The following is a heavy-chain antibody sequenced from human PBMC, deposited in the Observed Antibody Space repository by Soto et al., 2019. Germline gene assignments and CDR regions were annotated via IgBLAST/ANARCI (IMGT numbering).Heavy chain of an antibody. V-gene: IGHV5-51*01. D-gene: IGHD4-17*01. CDR3: ARTANTVADLFDL. J-gene: IGHJ4*02. CDR2: IYPSDSDT. CDR1: GYTFTIYW. Sequence: GESLKISCQVSGYTFTIYWIGLVRQMPGKGLEWVGIIYPSDSDTRYSPSFQGQVTISADQSINTAYLQWDSLKASDTAIYYCARTANTVADLFDLWGKGTLVTVPQ.